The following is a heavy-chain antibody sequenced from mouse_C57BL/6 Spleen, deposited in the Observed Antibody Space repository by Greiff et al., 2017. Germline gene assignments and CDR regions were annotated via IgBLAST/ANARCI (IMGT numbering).Heavy chain of an antibody. D-gene: IGHD1-1*01. CDR3: AREGPYYCGSSYWYVDG. CDR2: INPSSGYT. CDR1: GYTFTSYT. V-gene: IGHV1-4*01. Sequence: QVQLQQSGAELARPGASVKMSCKASGYTFTSYTMHWVKQRPGQGLEWIGYINPSSGYTKYNQKFKDKATLTADKSSSTAYMQLSSLTSEDSAVYYCAREGPYYCGSSYWYVDGWGTGTTVTVSS. J-gene: IGHJ1*03.